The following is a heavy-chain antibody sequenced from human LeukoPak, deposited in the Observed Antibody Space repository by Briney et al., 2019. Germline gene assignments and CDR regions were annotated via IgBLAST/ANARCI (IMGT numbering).Heavy chain of an antibody. D-gene: IGHD6-13*01. CDR2: IKQDGSEE. Sequence: GGSLRLSCAASGFTFSSYWMSWVRQAPGKGLEWVANIKQDGSEEYYVDSVKGRFTISRDNDKNSLYLQMNSLRAEDTALYYCAKDDSPQYSSSWIDYWGQGTLVTVSS. CDR3: AKDDSPQYSSSWIDY. CDR1: GFTFSSYW. V-gene: IGHV3-7*03. J-gene: IGHJ4*02.